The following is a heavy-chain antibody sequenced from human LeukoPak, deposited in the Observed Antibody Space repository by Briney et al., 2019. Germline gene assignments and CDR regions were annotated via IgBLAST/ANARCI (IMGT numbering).Heavy chain of an antibody. CDR1: GYTFTSYA. V-gene: IGHV1-3*01. Sequence: ASVKVSCKASGYTFTSYAMHWVRQAPGQRLEWMGWINAGNGNTKYSQKFQGRVTITRDTSASTAYMELSSLRSEDTAVYYCARVPPGYCSSTSCPFQHWGQGTLVTVSS. J-gene: IGHJ1*01. D-gene: IGHD2-2*01. CDR2: INAGNGNT. CDR3: ARVPPGYCSSTSCPFQH.